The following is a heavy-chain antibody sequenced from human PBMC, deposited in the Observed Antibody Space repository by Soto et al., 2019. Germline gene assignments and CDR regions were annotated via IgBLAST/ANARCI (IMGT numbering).Heavy chain of an antibody. Sequence: QVKLVQSGAEVKKPGSSVTVSCKASGGTFGNSAISWVRQAPGPGLDWMGGIIPILSTPDYAQKFQGIVTITADESTGPAYMELTSLRSEDTSVYYCARDKDRQQLGGNYYYGIDVWGQGPTVTVSS. CDR3: ARDKDRQQLGGNYYYGIDV. J-gene: IGHJ6*02. V-gene: IGHV1-69*12. D-gene: IGHD3-3*02. CDR1: GGTFGNSA. CDR2: IIPILSTP.